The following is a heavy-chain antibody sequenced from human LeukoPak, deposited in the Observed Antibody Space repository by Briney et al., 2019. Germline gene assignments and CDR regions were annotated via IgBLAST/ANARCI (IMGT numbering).Heavy chain of an antibody. V-gene: IGHV3-11*01. CDR1: GFTFSDYY. CDR2: ISSSGSTI. Sequence: GGSLRLSCAAPGFTFSDYYMSWIRQAPGKGLEWVSYISSSGSTIYYADSVKGRFTISMDNAKNSLYLQMNSLRAEDEGVYYCARVGAEWERLYYFDYWGQGTMVGVSS. D-gene: IGHD1-26*01. J-gene: IGHJ4*02. CDR3: ARVGAEWERLYYFDY.